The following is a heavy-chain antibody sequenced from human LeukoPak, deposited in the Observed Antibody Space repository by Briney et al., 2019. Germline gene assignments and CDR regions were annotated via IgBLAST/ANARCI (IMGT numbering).Heavy chain of an antibody. D-gene: IGHD4-23*01. CDR2: IYTSGST. CDR3: ASTKTPPSVAFDI. CDR1: GGSSSSGSYY. V-gene: IGHV4-61*02. Sequence: SQTLSLXCTVSGGSSSSGSYYWSWIRQPAGRGLEWVGRIYTSGSTNYNPSLKSRVTISVDTSKNQFSLKLSSVTAADTAVYYCASTKTPPSVAFDIWGRGTMVTVSS. J-gene: IGHJ3*02.